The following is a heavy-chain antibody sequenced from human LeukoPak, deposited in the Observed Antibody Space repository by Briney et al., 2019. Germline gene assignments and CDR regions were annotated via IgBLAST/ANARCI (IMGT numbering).Heavy chain of an antibody. Sequence: GGSLRLSCSASGFTFSSYAMHWVRQAPGKGLEYVSAISSNGGSTYYADSVKGRFTISRDNSKNTLYLRMSSLRAEDTAVYYCVKVGYSYGWGPFDYWGQGTLVTVSS. D-gene: IGHD5-18*01. CDR1: GFTFSSYA. J-gene: IGHJ4*02. CDR3: VKVGYSYGWGPFDY. V-gene: IGHV3-64D*06. CDR2: ISSNGGST.